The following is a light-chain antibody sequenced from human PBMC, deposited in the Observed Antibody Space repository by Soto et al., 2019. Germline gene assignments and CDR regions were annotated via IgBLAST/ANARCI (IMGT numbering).Light chain of an antibody. CDR3: RSYTSSSTRV. CDR1: SSVVGGYNY. J-gene: IGLJ1*01. CDR2: DVS. Sequence: QSVLTQPASVSGSPGQSITISCTGTSSVVGGYNYVSWYQQHPGKAPKLMIYDVSNRPSGVSNRFSGSKSGNTASLTISGLQAEDEADYYSRSYTSSSTRVFGTGTKVTVL. V-gene: IGLV2-14*01.